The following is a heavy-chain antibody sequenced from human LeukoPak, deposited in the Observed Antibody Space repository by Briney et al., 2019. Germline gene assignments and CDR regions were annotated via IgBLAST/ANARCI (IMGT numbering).Heavy chain of an antibody. CDR3: ARDYSTYYYGSSRGRYFDY. V-gene: IGHV3-9*01. CDR1: GFTFDDYA. D-gene: IGHD3-10*01. Sequence: GRSLRLSCAASGFTFDDYAMHWVRQAPGKGLEWVSGINWNSGSIGYADSVKGRFTISRDNAKNSLYLQMNSLRAEDTAVYYCARDYSTYYYGSSRGRYFDYWGQGTLVTVPS. J-gene: IGHJ4*02. CDR2: INWNSGSI.